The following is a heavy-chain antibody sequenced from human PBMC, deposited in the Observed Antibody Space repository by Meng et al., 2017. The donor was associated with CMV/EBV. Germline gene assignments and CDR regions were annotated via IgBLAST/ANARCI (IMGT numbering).Heavy chain of an antibody. V-gene: IGHV4-30-4*08. Sequence: SGPVLVKPPQPRSLTCTGSGGSISSGDYYWSWIRQPPGKGLEWIGYIYYSGSTYYNPSLKSRVTISVDTSKNQFSLKLSSVTAADTAVYYCARDNRRGGVDYWGQGTLVTVSS. CDR3: ARDNRRGGVDY. D-gene: IGHD3-3*01. CDR2: IYYSGST. CDR1: GGSISSGDYY. J-gene: IGHJ4*02.